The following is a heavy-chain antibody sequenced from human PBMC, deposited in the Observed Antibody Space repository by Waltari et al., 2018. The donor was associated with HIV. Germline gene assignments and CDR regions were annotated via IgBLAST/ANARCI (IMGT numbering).Heavy chain of an antibody. CDR1: GFSHTTSGLG. CDR3: AHKGMDYYGMDV. V-gene: IGHV2-5*05. Sequence: QITLKESGPTLVKPTQTLTLTCSFSGFSHTTSGLGVGWIRQPPGKALEWLALIYWDDDKRYGPSLKSRLTITKDTSKNQVVLTMTNMDPVDTATYYCAHKGMDYYGMDVWGQGTTVTVSS. J-gene: IGHJ6*02. CDR2: IYWDDDK. D-gene: IGHD2-8*01.